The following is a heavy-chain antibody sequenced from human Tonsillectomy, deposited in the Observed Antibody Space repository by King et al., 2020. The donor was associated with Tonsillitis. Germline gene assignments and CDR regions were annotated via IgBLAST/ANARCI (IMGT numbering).Heavy chain of an antibody. J-gene: IGHJ6*02. CDR3: AKAHSGSYWVGMDV. Sequence: VQLVESGGGLVQPGRSLRLSCAASGFTFDDYAMHWVRQPPGKGLEWVSGIYWSSGSIGYADSVKGRFTISRDNAKNSLYLQMNSLRAEDTALHYCAKAHSGSYWVGMDVWGQGTTVTVSS. CDR1: GFTFDDYA. CDR2: IYWSSGSI. D-gene: IGHD1-26*01. V-gene: IGHV3-9*01.